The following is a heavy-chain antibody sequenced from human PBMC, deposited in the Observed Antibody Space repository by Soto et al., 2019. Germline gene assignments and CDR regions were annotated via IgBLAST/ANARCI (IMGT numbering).Heavy chain of an antibody. V-gene: IGHV4-38-2*01. CDR1: GYSISSGYY. J-gene: IGHJ3*02. D-gene: IGHD1-26*01. CDR3: AGRGGYYSGGPRSAFDI. Sequence: SETLSLTCAVSGYSISSGYYWGWIRQPPGKGLEWIGSIYHSGSTYYNPSLKSRVTISVDTSKTQFSLKLSSVTAADTAVYYCAGRGGYYSGGPRSAFDIWGQGTMVTVSS. CDR2: IYHSGST.